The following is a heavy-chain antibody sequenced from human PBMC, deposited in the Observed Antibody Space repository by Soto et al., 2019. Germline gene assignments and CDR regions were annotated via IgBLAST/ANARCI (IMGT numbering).Heavy chain of an antibody. Sequence: QLQLQESGPGLVKPSETLSLTCTVSGGSISSSSYYWGWIRPPPGKGLEWIGSIYYSGSTYYNPSLKSRVIISVDTSKNHLSLKLSSVTAADTAVYYCARHTPAISISDHWGQGTLVTVSS. CDR1: GGSISSSSYY. J-gene: IGHJ4*02. D-gene: IGHD2-15*01. CDR2: IYYSGST. CDR3: ARHTPAISISDH. V-gene: IGHV4-39*01.